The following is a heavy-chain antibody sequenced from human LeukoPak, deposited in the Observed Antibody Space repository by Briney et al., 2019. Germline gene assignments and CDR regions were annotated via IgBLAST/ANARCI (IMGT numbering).Heavy chain of an antibody. J-gene: IGHJ4*02. Sequence: PSETLSLTCDVSGDSISSSNWWSWVRRPPGKGLEWIGEIFHSGSSNYNPSLKSRVTISVDRSKNQFSLRLTSVTAADTAVYYCARDYGSGDYYFAYWGQGALVTVSP. CDR3: ARDYGSGDYYFAY. D-gene: IGHD3-10*01. CDR2: IFHSGSS. CDR1: GDSISSSNW. V-gene: IGHV4-4*02.